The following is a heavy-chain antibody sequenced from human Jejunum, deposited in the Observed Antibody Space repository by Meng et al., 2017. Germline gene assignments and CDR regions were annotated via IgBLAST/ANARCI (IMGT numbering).Heavy chain of an antibody. CDR2: SYHTGSS. CDR1: GGSISSGAYS. D-gene: IGHD2-21*02. J-gene: IGHJ5*02. Sequence: QLQLQESGSGLVQPSQTLSLTCAVSGGSISSGAYSWSWIRQPPGKGLEWIGHSYHTGSSNYNPSLESRVTISVDRSKNQFSLKLTSVTAADTAVYYCARASVGNCGGDCYSPHWFGPWGQGTLVTVSS. V-gene: IGHV4-30-2*01. CDR3: ARASVGNCGGDCYSPHWFGP.